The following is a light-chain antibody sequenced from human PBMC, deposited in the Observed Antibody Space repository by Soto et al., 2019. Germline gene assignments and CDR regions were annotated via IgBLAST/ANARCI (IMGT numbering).Light chain of an antibody. CDR3: SSYVVSYKWV. V-gene: IGLV2-8*01. Sequence: QSVLTQPPSASGSPGQSVTISCTGTSSDVGAYDYVSWFQQHPGKAPKLIIYQVTKRPSGVPDRFSGSKSGNTASLTVFGLQAEDEADYYCSSYVVSYKWVFGGGTQLTVL. CDR2: QVT. J-gene: IGLJ3*02. CDR1: SSDVGAYDY.